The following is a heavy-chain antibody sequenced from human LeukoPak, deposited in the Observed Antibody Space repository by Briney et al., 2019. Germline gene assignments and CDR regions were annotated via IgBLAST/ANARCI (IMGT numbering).Heavy chain of an antibody. J-gene: IGHJ4*02. CDR2: ISSSSSYI. CDR1: GFTLSDYY. D-gene: IGHD3-3*01. V-gene: IGHV3-21*01. Sequence: AGVSLRLSCAVSGFTLSDYYMDWVRQAPGKGLEWVSSISSSSSYIYYADSVKGRFTISRDNAKNSLYLQMNSLRAEDTAVYYCARDPAPFWSGYRYYFDYWGQGTLVTVSS. CDR3: ARDPAPFWSGYRYYFDY.